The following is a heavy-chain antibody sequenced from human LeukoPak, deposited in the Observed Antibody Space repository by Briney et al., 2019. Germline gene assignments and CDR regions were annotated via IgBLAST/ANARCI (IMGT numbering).Heavy chain of an antibody. V-gene: IGHV1-69*05. J-gene: IGHJ6*03. CDR2: IIPIFGTA. CDR3: ARSDYYDSSGYSYYYYMDV. CDR1: GGTFSSYA. Sequence: ASVKVSCKASGGTFSSYAISWVRQAPGQGLEWMGGIIPIFGTANYAQKFQGRVTITTDESTSTAYMELSSLRSEDTAVYYCARSDYYDSSGYSYYYYMDVWGKGTTVIVSS. D-gene: IGHD3-22*01.